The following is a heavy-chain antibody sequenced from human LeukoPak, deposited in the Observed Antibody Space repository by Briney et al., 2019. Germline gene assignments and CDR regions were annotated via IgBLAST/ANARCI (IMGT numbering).Heavy chain of an antibody. CDR1: GGSISSYY. D-gene: IGHD3-10*01. V-gene: IGHV4-59*08. CDR3: ARHSFDVTMVRGASYYYYGMDV. J-gene: IGHJ6*02. CDR2: IYYSGST. Sequence: SETLSLTCTVSGGSISSYYWSWIRQPPGKGLEWIGYIYYSGSTNYNPSLKSRVTISVDTSKNQFSLKLSSVTAADTAVYYCARHSFDVTMVRGASYYYYGMDVWGQGTTVTVSS.